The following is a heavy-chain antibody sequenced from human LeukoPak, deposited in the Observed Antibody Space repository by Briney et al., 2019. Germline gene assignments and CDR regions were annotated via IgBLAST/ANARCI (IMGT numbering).Heavy chain of an antibody. J-gene: IGHJ4*02. V-gene: IGHV3-15*01. CDR2: IKSKTDGGTT. CDR3: TTEGGWFGELSGEDY. CDR1: GFTFSNAW. D-gene: IGHD3-10*01. Sequence: GGSLRLSCAASGFTFSNAWMSWVRQAPGKGLEWVDRIKSKTDGGTTDYAAPVKGRFTISRDDSKNTLYLQMNSLKTEDTAVYYCTTEGGWFGELSGEDYWGQGTLVTVSS.